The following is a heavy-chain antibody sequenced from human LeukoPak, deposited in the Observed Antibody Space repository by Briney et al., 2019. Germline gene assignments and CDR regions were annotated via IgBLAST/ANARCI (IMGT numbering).Heavy chain of an antibody. Sequence: GGSLRLSCAASGFTFSSYAMSWVRQAPGKGLEWVSAMNGGGNYIYYADSVKGRFAISRDNSKNTLYLQMNSLRAEDTAVCYCVFGFGDKGFRGQGTLVTVSS. CDR2: MNGGGNYI. D-gene: IGHD3-10*01. CDR3: VFGFGDKGF. J-gene: IGHJ4*02. CDR1: GFTFSSYA. V-gene: IGHV3-23*01.